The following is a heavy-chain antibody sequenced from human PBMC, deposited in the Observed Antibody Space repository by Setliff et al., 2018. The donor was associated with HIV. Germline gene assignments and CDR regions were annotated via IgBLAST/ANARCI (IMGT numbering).Heavy chain of an antibody. CDR3: ARGGDYNFWAGYWT. J-gene: IGHJ5*02. CDR2: INHSGST. V-gene: IGHV4-34*01. Sequence: NPSETLSLTCTVYGGSFTGYYWTWIRQPPGKGLEWIGEINHSGSTNYNPSLESRVTISVDTSKKHFSLRLTSVTAADTAVYFCARGGDYNFWAGYWTWGQGTLVTVSS. D-gene: IGHD3-3*01. CDR1: GGSFTGYY.